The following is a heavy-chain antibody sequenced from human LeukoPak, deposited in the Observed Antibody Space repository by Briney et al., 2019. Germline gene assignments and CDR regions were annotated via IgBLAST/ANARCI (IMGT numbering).Heavy chain of an antibody. CDR3: ARAEDTAMVTGLY. D-gene: IGHD5-18*01. CDR1: GYAFTGYY. CDR2: INPNSGGT. Sequence: ASVKVSCKVSGYAFTGYYIHWVRQAPGQGLEWMGWINPNSGGTNFAQKFQGRVTMTRDTSLSTAYTDLSRLRSDDTAVYYCARAEDTAMVTGLYWGQGTLVTVSS. V-gene: IGHV1-2*02. J-gene: IGHJ4*02.